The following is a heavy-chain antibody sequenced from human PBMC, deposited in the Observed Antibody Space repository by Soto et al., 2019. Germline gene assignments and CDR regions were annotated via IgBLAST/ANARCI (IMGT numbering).Heavy chain of an antibody. V-gene: IGHV1-18*01. J-gene: IGHJ4*02. Sequence: ASVKVSCKTSGYTFTTFGISWVRQAPGQGLEWMGWINTNKGNTDYAQKFQGRVTMTIDTSTSTAYMELRSLRSDDTAVYYCATRSPAFDFWGQGTLVTVSS. CDR1: GYTFTTFG. CDR3: ATRSPAFDF. CDR2: INTNKGNT.